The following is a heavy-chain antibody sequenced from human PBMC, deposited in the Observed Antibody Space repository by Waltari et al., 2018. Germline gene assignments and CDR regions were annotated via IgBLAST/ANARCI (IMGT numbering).Heavy chain of an antibody. V-gene: IGHV3-74*01. Sequence: EVQLVESGGGLVQPGGSLSLSCAASGFTFSSYWMHWVRQVPGKGLVWVSRINPDGISTAYADSVRGRFTISRDNAKNTLYLQMSSLRAEDTAVYYCARGWLDPWGQGTLVTVSS. J-gene: IGHJ5*02. CDR3: ARGWLDP. CDR2: INPDGIST. CDR1: GFTFSSYW.